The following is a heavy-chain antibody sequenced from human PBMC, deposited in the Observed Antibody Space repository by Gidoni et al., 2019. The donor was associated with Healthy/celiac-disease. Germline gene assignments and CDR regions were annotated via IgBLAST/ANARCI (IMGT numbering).Heavy chain of an antibody. CDR2: IYTSGST. CDR3: AREVVVVPAAYFDY. J-gene: IGHJ4*02. V-gene: IGHV4-61*02. Sequence: QVQLQESGPGLVKPSQTLSLTCTVSGGSIRSGSYYWSWIRQPAGKGLEWIGRIYTSGSTNYNPSLKSRVTISVDTSKNQFSLKLSSVTAADTAVYYCAREVVVVPAAYFDYWGQGTLVTVSS. CDR1: GGSIRSGSYY. D-gene: IGHD2-2*01.